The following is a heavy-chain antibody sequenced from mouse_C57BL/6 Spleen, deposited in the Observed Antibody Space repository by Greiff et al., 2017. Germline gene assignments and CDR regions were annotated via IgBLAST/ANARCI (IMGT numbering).Heavy chain of an antibody. CDR2: IDPSDSYT. CDR3: ARKDYGSSRYYFDY. J-gene: IGHJ2*01. CDR1: GYTFTSYW. V-gene: IGHV1-50*01. Sequence: VQLQQSGAELVKPGASVKLSCKASGYTFTSYWMQWVKQRPGQGLEWIGEIDPSDSYTNYNQKFKGKATLTVDTSSSTAYMQLSSLTSEDSAVYYCARKDYGSSRYYFDYWGQGTTLTVSS. D-gene: IGHD1-1*01.